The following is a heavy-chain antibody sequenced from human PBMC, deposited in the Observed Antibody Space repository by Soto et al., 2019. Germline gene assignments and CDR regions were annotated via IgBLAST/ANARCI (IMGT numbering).Heavy chain of an antibody. Sequence: QVQLVQSGAEVKSAGSSVKVSCKASGDTFNFYSINWVRQAPGLGLEWVGRVNPILSMSNYAQRFQGRVTIAAGKSTVPADMELKSLTSEETSIYYCASNYGSGYRAFASWGQGAPVTASS. CDR3: ASNYGSGYRAFAS. J-gene: IGHJ4*02. CDR2: VNPILSMS. V-gene: IGHV1-69*02. CDR1: GDTFNFYS. D-gene: IGHD3-10*01.